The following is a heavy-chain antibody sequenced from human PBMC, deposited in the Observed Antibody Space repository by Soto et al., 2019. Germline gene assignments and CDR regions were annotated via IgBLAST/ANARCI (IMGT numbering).Heavy chain of an antibody. CDR2: INSDGSIT. CDR1: GFTFSSSW. D-gene: IGHD6-19*01. V-gene: IGHV3-74*01. CDR3: ACPQWHG. J-gene: IGHJ4*02. Sequence: EVQLVESGGGLVQPGGSLRLSCAASGFTFSSSWVHWVRQAPGKGLMWVSRINSDGSITNYADSVKGRFTISRDNAKNTLYLQMNSLRAEDTAVYYCACPQWHGRGQGTLVTVSS.